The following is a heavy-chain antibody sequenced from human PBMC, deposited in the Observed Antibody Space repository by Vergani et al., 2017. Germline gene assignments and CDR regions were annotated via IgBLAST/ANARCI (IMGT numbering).Heavy chain of an antibody. V-gene: IGHV1-69*01. J-gene: IGHJ1*01. Sequence: QVQLVQSGAEVKKPGSSVKVSCKASGGTFSSYAISWVRQAPGQGLEWMGGIIPIFGTANYAQKFQGRVTITADESTSTAYMELSSLRSEDTAVYYCASSYCGGDCYSYEYFQHWGQGTLVTVSS. CDR1: GGTFSSYA. CDR3: ASSYCGGDCYSYEYFQH. D-gene: IGHD2-21*02. CDR2: IIPIFGTA.